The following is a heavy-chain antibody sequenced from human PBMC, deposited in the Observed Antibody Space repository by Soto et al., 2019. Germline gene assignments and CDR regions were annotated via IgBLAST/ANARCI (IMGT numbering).Heavy chain of an antibody. D-gene: IGHD3-3*01. V-gene: IGHV1-69*04. J-gene: IGHJ3*02. CDR1: GYTFTGYY. CDR2: IIPNIGIT. Sequence: SVKVSCKSSGYTFTGYYIHWVRQAPGQGLEWMGRIIPNIGITNYAQKFQGRVTITADKSTSTAYMELSSLRSEDTAVYYCARGQRITIFGVVPRAFDIWGQGTMVTVSS. CDR3: ARGQRITIFGVVPRAFDI.